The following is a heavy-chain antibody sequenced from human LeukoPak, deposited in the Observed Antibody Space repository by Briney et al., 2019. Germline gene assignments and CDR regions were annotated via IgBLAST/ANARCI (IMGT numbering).Heavy chain of an antibody. D-gene: IGHD3-3*01. CDR3: AREEGYDFWSGYLRTYFDY. CDR1: GGTFSSYA. Sequence: SVKVSCKSSGGTFSSYASSGVRQAPAQGLEWMGRSIPIFGTANYAQKFQGRVTITTDESTSTAYMELSKLRSEDTAVYYCAREEGYDFWSGYLRTYFDYWGQGTLVTVSS. V-gene: IGHV1-69*05. CDR2: SIPIFGTA. J-gene: IGHJ4*02.